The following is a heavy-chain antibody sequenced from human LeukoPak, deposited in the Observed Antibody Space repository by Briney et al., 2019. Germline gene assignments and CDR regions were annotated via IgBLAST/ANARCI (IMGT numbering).Heavy chain of an antibody. J-gene: IGHJ4*02. CDR1: GFTFSSYA. CDR2: TTGSAGST. V-gene: IGHV3-23*01. CDR3: ARDPATTVTFTTDY. D-gene: IGHD4-17*01. Sequence: GGSLRLSCAASGFTFSSYAMSWVRQAPGKGLEWVSGTTGSAGSTYYADSVKGRFTVSRGYSKNTLYLQMNSLRAEDTAVYYCARDPATTVTFTTDYWGQGTRVTVSS.